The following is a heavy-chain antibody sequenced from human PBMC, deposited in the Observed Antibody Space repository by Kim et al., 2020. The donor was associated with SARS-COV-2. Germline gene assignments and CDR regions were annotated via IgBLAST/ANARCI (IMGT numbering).Heavy chain of an antibody. V-gene: IGHV3-11*06. Sequence: GGSLRLSCAASAFTFRDYYMSWIRQAPGKGPEWVSSISGSGSITNYADSVQGRFTISRDNAKNSLYLQMNSLRDEDTAVYYCARDWPGGTTYVSYWGQGTLVTVSS. J-gene: IGHJ4*02. CDR1: AFTFRDYY. CDR2: ISGSGSIT. CDR3: ARDWPGGTTYVSY. D-gene: IGHD1-1*01.